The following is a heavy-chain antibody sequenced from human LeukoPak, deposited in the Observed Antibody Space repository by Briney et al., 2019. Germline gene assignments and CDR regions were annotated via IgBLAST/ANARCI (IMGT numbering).Heavy chain of an antibody. CDR1: XX. Sequence: XXWSWIRQPAGKGLEWIGRIYTSGSTNYNPSLKSRVTMSVDTSKDQISLNLSSVTAADTAVYYCARDSSGFRAFDIWGQGTMITVSS. J-gene: IGHJ3*02. D-gene: IGHD3-10*01. V-gene: IGHV4-4*07. CDR2: IYTSGST. CDR3: ARDSSGFRAFDI.